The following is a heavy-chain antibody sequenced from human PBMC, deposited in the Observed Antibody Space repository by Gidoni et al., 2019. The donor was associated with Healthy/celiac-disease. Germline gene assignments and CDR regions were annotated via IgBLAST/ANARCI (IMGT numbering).Heavy chain of an antibody. J-gene: IGHJ4*02. CDR3: ARVKYDFWSGYHYLFDY. D-gene: IGHD3-3*01. Sequence: QVQLQESGPDLVKPSETLSLTCTVSGYSISSGYYWGWIRQPPGKGLEWIGSIYHSGSTYYNPSLKSRVTISVDTSKNQFSLKLSSVTAADTAVYYCARVKYDFWSGYHYLFDYWGQGTLVTVSS. V-gene: IGHV4-38-2*02. CDR1: GYSISSGYY. CDR2: IYHSGST.